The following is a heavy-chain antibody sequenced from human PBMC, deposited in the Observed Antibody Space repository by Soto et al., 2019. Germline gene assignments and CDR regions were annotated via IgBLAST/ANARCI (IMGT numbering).Heavy chain of an antibody. V-gene: IGHV3-23*01. Sequence: PGGSLRLSCAASGFSFGSYAMSWVRRTPVKGLEWVSTISDSGGATHYADSVRGRFTIFRDNSKNTLYLQMNSLRAEDTAVYYCTTDPVEMATWIDYWGQGTLVTVSS. CDR2: ISDSGGAT. CDR3: TTDPVEMATWIDY. J-gene: IGHJ4*02. D-gene: IGHD5-12*01. CDR1: GFSFGSYA.